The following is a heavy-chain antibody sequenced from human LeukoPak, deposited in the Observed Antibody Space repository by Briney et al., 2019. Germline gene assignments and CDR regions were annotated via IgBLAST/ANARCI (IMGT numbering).Heavy chain of an antibody. CDR1: GFSFSTSS. CDR2: IKEDGSGK. CDR3: ARDPYSGKYGAFDI. Sequence: GGSLRLSCVASGFSFSTSSMTWVRQSPGKGLEWLANIKEDGSGKVYVDSVKGRFTVSRDNAKNSLYLQMNTLRVDDSAVYYCARDPYSGKYGAFDIWGQGTMVTISS. V-gene: IGHV3-7*01. J-gene: IGHJ3*02. D-gene: IGHD1-26*01.